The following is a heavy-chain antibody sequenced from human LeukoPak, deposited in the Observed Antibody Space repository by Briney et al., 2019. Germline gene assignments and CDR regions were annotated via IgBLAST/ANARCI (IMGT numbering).Heavy chain of an antibody. V-gene: IGHV3-33*01. CDR1: GFTFSHYG. Sequence: GGSLRLSCTASGFTFSHYGTHWVRQAPGKGLEWVGVIWYDGSNKYYGDSVKGRFTISRDNSKNTHYLQKNSRSAEDTAVYYWARLGRGSCLDYWGQGTLVTVSS. CDR3: ARLGRGSCLDY. CDR2: IWYDGSNK. D-gene: IGHD2-15*01. J-gene: IGHJ4*02.